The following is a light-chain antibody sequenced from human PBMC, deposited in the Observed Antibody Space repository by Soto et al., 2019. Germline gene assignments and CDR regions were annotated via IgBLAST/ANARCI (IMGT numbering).Light chain of an antibody. CDR2: GAS. CDR3: QQYNNWPPFT. V-gene: IGKV3-15*01. J-gene: IGKJ4*01. CDR1: QRVSSN. Sequence: EIVMTQSPATLSVFPGERATLSCRASQRVSSNLAWYQQKPGQAPRLLIYGASTRATGIPARFSGSGAGTEFTLTISSLQSEDFAVYYCQQYNNWPPFTFSGGTKVEIK.